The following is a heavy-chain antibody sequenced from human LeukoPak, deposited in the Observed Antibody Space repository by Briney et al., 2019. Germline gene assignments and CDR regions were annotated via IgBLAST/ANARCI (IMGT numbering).Heavy chain of an antibody. CDR2: IYSDNT. Sequence: PGGSLRLSCAASGFTFSSSGISWVRQAPGKGLEWVSFIYSDNTHYSDSVKGRFTISRDNSKNTLYLQMNSLRAEDTAVYYCARRAGAYSHPYDYWGQGTLVTVSS. CDR1: GFTFSSSG. CDR3: ARRAGAYSHPYDY. V-gene: IGHV3-53*01. D-gene: IGHD4/OR15-4a*01. J-gene: IGHJ4*02.